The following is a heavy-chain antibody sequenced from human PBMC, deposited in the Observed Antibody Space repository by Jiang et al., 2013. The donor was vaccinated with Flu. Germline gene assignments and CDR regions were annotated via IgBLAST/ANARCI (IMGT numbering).Heavy chain of an antibody. CDR1: GYTFTSYD. J-gene: IGHJ2*01. Sequence: EVKKPGASVKVSCKASGYTFTSYDINWVRQATGQGLEWMGWMNPNSGNTGYAQKFQGRVTMTRNTSVSTAYMELSSLRSEDTAVYYCALLWFGELSSRYFDLWGRGTLATVSS. D-gene: IGHD3-10*01. CDR2: MNPNSGNT. V-gene: IGHV1-8*02. CDR3: ALLWFGELSSRYFDL.